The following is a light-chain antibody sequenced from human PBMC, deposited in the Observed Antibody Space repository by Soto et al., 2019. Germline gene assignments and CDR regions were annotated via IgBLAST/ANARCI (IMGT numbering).Light chain of an antibody. Sequence: EIVMTQSPANLSVSPGERATLSCRASQSVNSNLAWYQQKPGQAPRLLIYGASTRASGIPARFSGSESGTDFTLTISSLQSEDFAVFYCQQYDKWPLTFGGGTNVEIK. J-gene: IGKJ4*01. CDR1: QSVNSN. V-gene: IGKV3-15*01. CDR2: GAS. CDR3: QQYDKWPLT.